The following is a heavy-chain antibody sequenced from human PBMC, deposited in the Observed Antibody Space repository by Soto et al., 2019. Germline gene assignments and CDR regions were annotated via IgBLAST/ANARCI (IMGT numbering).Heavy chain of an antibody. J-gene: IGHJ4*02. V-gene: IGHV4-4*02. D-gene: IGHD2-21*01. CDR3: AIPGHGYFGY. CDR1: GASSGTNNW. CDR2: VYNSGTT. Sequence: SETLSLTCAVSGASSGTNNWWRWVRQPPGKGLEWIGEVYNSGTTNCNPSLKSRVTISMGKYKNLFSLTLTSMTAADTALYSCAIPGHGYFGYWSQGTLVAVSS.